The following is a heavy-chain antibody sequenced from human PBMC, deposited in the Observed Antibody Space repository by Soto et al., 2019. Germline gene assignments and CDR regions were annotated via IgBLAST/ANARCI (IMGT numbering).Heavy chain of an antibody. CDR1: GYSLTNYG. Sequence: QIQLVQSGAEVKKPGASVKVSCKASGYSLTNYGTSWVRQAPGQGLEWMGWSAYNGNTNYAQKFQGRVAMTTDTSASKAFMELRGLRSDDTATYFCARGGYCSSRSCPQLDHWGQGTLVTVSS. J-gene: IGHJ4*02. V-gene: IGHV1-18*01. CDR3: ARGGYCSSRSCPQLDH. D-gene: IGHD2-2*01. CDR2: SAYNGNT.